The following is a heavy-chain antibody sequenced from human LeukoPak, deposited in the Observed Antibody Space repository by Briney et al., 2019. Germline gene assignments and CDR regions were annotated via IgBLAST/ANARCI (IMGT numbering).Heavy chain of an antibody. D-gene: IGHD2-2*01. CDR2: IYYSGST. CDR3: ARLNLIVVVPAAQYNGFDP. J-gene: IGHJ5*02. V-gene: IGHV4-59*08. Sequence: SETLSLTCTVSGGSISSYYWSWIRQPPGKGLEWIGYIYYSGSTNYNPSLKSRVTISVDTSKNQFSLKLSSVTAADTAVYYCARLNLIVVVPAAQYNGFDPWGQGTLVTVSS. CDR1: GGSISSYY.